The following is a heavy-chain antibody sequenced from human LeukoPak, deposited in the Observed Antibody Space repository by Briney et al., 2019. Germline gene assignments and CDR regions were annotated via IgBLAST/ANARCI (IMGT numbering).Heavy chain of an antibody. V-gene: IGHV1-2*02. CDR3: AKPVNYYGSGSAMDV. CDR2: INPNSGGT. J-gene: IGHJ6*03. CDR1: GYTFTGYY. D-gene: IGHD3-10*01. Sequence: ASVKVSCKASGYTFTGYYMHWVRQAPGQGLEWMGWINPNSGGTNYAQKFQGRVTMTRDTSISTAYMELSRLRSDDTAVYYCAKPVNYYGSGSAMDVWGKGTTVTISS.